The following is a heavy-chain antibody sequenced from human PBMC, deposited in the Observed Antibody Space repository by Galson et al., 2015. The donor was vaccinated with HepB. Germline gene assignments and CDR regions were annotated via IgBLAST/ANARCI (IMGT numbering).Heavy chain of an antibody. CDR1: GGSMNDYY. J-gene: IGHJ3*01. D-gene: IGHD6-19*01. V-gene: IGHV4-59*01. CDR2: VYYTGST. Sequence: SETLSLTCTGSGGSMNDYYWTWIRQPPGKGLEWIGHVYYTGSTQYNPSLKSRVTISIDTSKNQFSLKLTSLTVADTAVYFCARVVGQWLIHVAFDLWGQGTLVTVSS. CDR3: ARVVGQWLIHVAFDL.